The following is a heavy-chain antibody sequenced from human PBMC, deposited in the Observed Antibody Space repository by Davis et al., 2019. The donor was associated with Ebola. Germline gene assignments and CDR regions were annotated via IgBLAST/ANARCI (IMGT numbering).Heavy chain of an antibody. J-gene: IGHJ5*02. Sequence: PSETLSLTCTVSGGSISSGGYYWSWIRQHPGKGLEWIGYIYYSGSTYYNPSLKSRVTISVDTSKNQFSLKLSSVTAAATAVYYCARHYWNYAHNWFDPWGQGTLVTVSS. D-gene: IGHD1-7*01. CDR3: ARHYWNYAHNWFDP. CDR2: IYYSGST. V-gene: IGHV4-39*01. CDR1: GGSISSGGYY.